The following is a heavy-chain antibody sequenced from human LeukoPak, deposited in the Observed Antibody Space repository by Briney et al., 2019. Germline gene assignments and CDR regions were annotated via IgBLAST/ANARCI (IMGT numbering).Heavy chain of an antibody. Sequence: GGSLRLSCAASGFTFSSYSMNWVRQAPGKGLEWVSGINWNGGSTGYADSVKGRFTISRDNAKNSLYLQMNSLRAEDTALYYCARVPYGDSYFDYWGQGTLVTVSS. V-gene: IGHV3-20*04. CDR2: INWNGGST. CDR3: ARVPYGDSYFDY. CDR1: GFTFSSYS. D-gene: IGHD4-17*01. J-gene: IGHJ4*02.